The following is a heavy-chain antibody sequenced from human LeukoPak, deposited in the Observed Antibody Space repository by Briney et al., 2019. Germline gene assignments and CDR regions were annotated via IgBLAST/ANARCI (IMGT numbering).Heavy chain of an antibody. V-gene: IGHV3-11*04. J-gene: IGHJ4*02. CDR3: GRGHWGLDY. D-gene: IGHD7-27*01. CDR1: GFTFSDSY. CDR2: ISNIGSSI. Sequence: GGSLRLSCAASGFTFSDSYMTWIRQAPGKGLEWVSYISNIGSSIYYADSVKGRFTTSRDNAKSSLYLQMNSLRAEDTAVYYCGRGHWGLDYWGQGALVTVSS.